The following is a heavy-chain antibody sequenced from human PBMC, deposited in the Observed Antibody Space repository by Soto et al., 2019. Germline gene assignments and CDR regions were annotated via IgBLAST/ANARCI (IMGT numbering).Heavy chain of an antibody. J-gene: IGHJ3*02. CDR3: ARSPLGYDYVRQTWREVGDSFDI. CDR2: LIHGGST. V-gene: IGHV4-34*12. D-gene: IGHD3-16*01. Sequence: PSETLSLTCAIYGASLGGFHWTWLRQAPGKGLEWIGELIHGGSTNYNPSLKGRVSFSLDTSKNQFSLHLMSVTAADTAAYYCARSPLGYDYVRQTWREVGDSFDIWGRGTLVTVSS. CDR1: GASLGGFH.